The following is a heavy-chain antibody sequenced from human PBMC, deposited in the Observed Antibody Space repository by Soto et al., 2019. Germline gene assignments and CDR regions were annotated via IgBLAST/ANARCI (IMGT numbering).Heavy chain of an antibody. CDR2: MHPSSGGT. CDR1: GYTFTSYY. D-gene: IGHD4-4*01. V-gene: IGHV1-2*02. J-gene: IGHJ4*02. CDR3: AREATTGYLDY. Sequence: GASVKVSCKASGYTFTSYYMHWVRQAPGQGLEWMGWMHPSSGGTNFAQEFEGRVTLTRDTSLSTAYMELSGLKSDDTAVYYCAREATTGYLDYWGQGTLVTVSS.